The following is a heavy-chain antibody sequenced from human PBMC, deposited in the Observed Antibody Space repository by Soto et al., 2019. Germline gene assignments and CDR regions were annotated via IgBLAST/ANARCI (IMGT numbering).Heavy chain of an antibody. Sequence: PSETLSLTCTVSGGSISSYYWSWIRQPPGKGLEWIGYIYYSGSTNYNPSLKSRVTISVDTSKNQFSLKLSSVTAADTAVYYCARVVTYYDILTGMDVWGQGTTVTVSS. CDR3: ARVVTYYDILTGMDV. D-gene: IGHD3-9*01. CDR2: IYYSGST. J-gene: IGHJ6*02. CDR1: GGSISSYY. V-gene: IGHV4-59*01.